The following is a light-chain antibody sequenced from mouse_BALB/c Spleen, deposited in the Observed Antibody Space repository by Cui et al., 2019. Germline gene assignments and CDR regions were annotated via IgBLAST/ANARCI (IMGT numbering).Light chain of an antibody. J-gene: IGKJ2*01. V-gene: IGKV4-58*01. Sequence: ETVLTQFPAIMAASLGQKVTMTCSASSSVSSSYLHWYKQKSGATPKPLIHRTSNLASGVPARFSGSGSGTSYSLTISSVEAEDDATYYCQQWSGYPFTFGGGTKLEIK. CDR1: SSVSSSY. CDR2: RTS. CDR3: QQWSGYPFT.